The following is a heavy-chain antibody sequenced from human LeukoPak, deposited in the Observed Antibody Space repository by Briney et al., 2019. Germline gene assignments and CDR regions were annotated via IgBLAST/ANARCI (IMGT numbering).Heavy chain of an antibody. D-gene: IGHD3-9*01. Sequence: GGSLRLSCAASGFTFSSYEMNWVRQAPGKGLEWVSYINSSGSTIYYADSVKGRFTISRDNAKNSLYLQMNSLRAEDTAVYYCARESPYYDILTGYYRERGLDYWGQGTLVTVSS. CDR2: INSSGSTI. CDR1: GFTFSSYE. CDR3: ARESPYYDILTGYYRERGLDY. V-gene: IGHV3-48*03. J-gene: IGHJ4*02.